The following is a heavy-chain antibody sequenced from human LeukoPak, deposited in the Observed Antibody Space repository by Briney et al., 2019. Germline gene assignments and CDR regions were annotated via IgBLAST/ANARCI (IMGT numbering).Heavy chain of an antibody. Sequence: PGGSLRLSCAASGFTFSSYYMNWVRQAPGKGLECVSSISSSSSYMFYADSVKGRFTISRDNDENSLYLQMNSLRAEDTAVYYCARDRGSGWHTFDYWGQGTLVTVSS. D-gene: IGHD6-19*01. CDR3: ARDRGSGWHTFDY. V-gene: IGHV3-21*01. CDR2: ISSSSSYM. CDR1: GFTFSSYY. J-gene: IGHJ4*02.